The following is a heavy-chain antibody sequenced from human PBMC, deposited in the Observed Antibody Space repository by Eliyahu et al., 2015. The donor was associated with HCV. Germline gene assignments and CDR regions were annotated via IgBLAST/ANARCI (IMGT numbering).Heavy chain of an antibody. D-gene: IGHD3-10*01. J-gene: IGHJ5*01. Sequence: EVQLLESGGGLVQPGGSLXLSXXASGFXXSNXAMTWVRQAPGKGXEWVSAITGSDYGTYYADSVKXRFTISRDNSKNTLHLQMDSLRAEDTAVYYCAKVGSRSGSYRIDSWGQGTLVTVSS. CDR1: GFXXSNXA. CDR2: ITGSDYGT. V-gene: IGHV3-23*01. CDR3: AKVGSRSGSYRIDS.